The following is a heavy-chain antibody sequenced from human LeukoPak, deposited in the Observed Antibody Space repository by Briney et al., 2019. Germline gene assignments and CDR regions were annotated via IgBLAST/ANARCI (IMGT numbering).Heavy chain of an antibody. V-gene: IGHV3-23*01. J-gene: IGHJ4*02. CDR3: ARGEYYDILTGYFNLGAFDY. CDR2: ISGSGGST. D-gene: IGHD3-9*01. Sequence: GGSLRLSCAASGFTFSSYAMNWVRQAPGKGLEWVSAISGSGGSTYYADSVKGRFTISRDNAKNSLYLQMNSLRAEDTALYYCARGEYYDILTGYFNLGAFDYWGQGTLVTVSS. CDR1: GFTFSSYA.